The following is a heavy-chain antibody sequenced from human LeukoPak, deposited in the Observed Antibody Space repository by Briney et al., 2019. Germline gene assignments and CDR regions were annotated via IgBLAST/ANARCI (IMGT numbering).Heavy chain of an antibody. CDR3: AKDRGSNGSGSYYTRSFDY. V-gene: IGHV3-9*01. J-gene: IGHJ4*02. D-gene: IGHD3-10*01. CDR2: ISWNSGSI. Sequence: GGSLRLSCAASGFTFDDYAMHWVRQAPGKGLEWVSGISWNSGSIGYADSVKGRFTISRDNAKNSLYLQMNSLRAEDTALYYCAKDRGSNGSGSYYTRSFDYWGQGTLVTVSS. CDR1: GFTFDDYA.